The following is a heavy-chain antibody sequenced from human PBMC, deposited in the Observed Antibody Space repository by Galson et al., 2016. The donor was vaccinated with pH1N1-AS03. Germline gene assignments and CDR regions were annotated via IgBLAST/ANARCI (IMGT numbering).Heavy chain of an antibody. J-gene: IGHJ4*02. D-gene: IGHD3-10*01. CDR1: GYTFTRHH. Sequence: SVKVSCKASGYTFTRHHMHWVRQAPGQGLEWMGRINPHSGGTHYAQNFQGRVTMTGDTSISTVYMDLTRLRPDDTAVYYCARGLTYHFGSGSVFWGQGTLVTVSS. V-gene: IGHV1-2*06. CDR3: ARGLTYHFGSGSVF. CDR2: INPHSGGT.